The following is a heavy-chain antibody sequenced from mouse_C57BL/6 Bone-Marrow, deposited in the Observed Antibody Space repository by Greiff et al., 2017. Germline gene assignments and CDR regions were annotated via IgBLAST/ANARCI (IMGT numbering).Heavy chain of an antibody. CDR1: GFTFTAYY. D-gene: IGHD1-1*01. CDR3: ARSPYYYGSMWFAY. Sequence: EVKVVESGGGLVQPGGSLSLSCAASGFTFTAYYMSWVRQPPGKALEWLGFIRNKANGYTTEYSASVKGRFTISRDNSQSILYLQMNALRAEDSATYYCARSPYYYGSMWFAYWGQGTLVTVSA. V-gene: IGHV7-3*01. J-gene: IGHJ3*01. CDR2: IRNKANGYTT.